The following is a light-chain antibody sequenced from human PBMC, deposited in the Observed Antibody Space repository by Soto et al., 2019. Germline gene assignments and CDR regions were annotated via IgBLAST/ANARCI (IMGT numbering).Light chain of an antibody. Sequence: ENVLTHSAPPLALSPLERATLSCRASQSVSSSSLAWYQQRPGQAPRLLIYGTSSRATGIPDRFSGSGSGTDFTLTISRLEPEDFAVYFCQRYGSSPLITFGQGTRLET. CDR2: GTS. CDR1: QSVSSSS. CDR3: QRYGSSPLIT. J-gene: IGKJ5*01. V-gene: IGKV3-20*01.